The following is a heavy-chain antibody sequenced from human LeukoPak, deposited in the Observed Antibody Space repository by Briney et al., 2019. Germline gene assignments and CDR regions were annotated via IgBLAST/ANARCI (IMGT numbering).Heavy chain of an antibody. Sequence: GGSLRLSCAASGFTFSSYWMHWVRQAPGKGPVWVSRINNDGSGTTYADSVKGRFTISRDDAKNTLYLQMNSLRAEDTAVYYCARDRFCSSTSCSDVDFDYWGQGTLVTVSS. CDR1: GFTFSSYW. CDR3: ARDRFCSSTSCSDVDFDY. V-gene: IGHV3-74*01. CDR2: INNDGSGT. D-gene: IGHD2-2*01. J-gene: IGHJ4*02.